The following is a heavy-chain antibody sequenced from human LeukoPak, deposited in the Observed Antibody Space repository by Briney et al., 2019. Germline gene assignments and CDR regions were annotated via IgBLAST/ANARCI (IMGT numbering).Heavy chain of an antibody. D-gene: IGHD1-1*01. Sequence: PSETLSLTCAVYGGSFSGYYWMHWVRQAPGKGLVWVSRINSDGSSTSYADSVKGRFTISRDNAENTVYLQINSLRAEDTAVYYCATDEAATGRLDYWGQGTLVTDSS. CDR2: INSDGSST. CDR3: ATDEAATGRLDY. J-gene: IGHJ4*02. V-gene: IGHV3-74*01. CDR1: GGSFSGYYW.